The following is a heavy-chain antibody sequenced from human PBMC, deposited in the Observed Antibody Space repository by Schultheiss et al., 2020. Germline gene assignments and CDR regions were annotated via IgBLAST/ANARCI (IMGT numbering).Heavy chain of an antibody. D-gene: IGHD2-15*01. V-gene: IGHV3-30-3*01. CDR2: ISYDGSNK. J-gene: IGHJ6*02. CDR3: ARDPLYCSGGSCYSTDGMDV. Sequence: GGSLRLSCAASGFTFSSYAMSWVRQAPGKGLEWVAVISYDGSNKYYADSVKGRFTISRDNSKNTLYLQMNSLRAEDTAVYYCARDPLYCSGGSCYSTDGMDVWGQGTTVTVSS. CDR1: GFTFSSYA.